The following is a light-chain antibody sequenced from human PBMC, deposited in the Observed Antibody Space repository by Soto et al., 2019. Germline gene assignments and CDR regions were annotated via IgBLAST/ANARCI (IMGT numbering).Light chain of an antibody. CDR3: QKYVSYCT. J-gene: IGKJ1*01. V-gene: IGKV1-5*03. CDR1: QSISTW. Sequence: DIQMTQSPSTLSASLGDRVTITCRASQSISTWLAWYQQKPGKAPKLLIYKASNLESGVPSRFSGSGSGTEFTLTMSSLQPDDFATYYCQKYVSYCTFGQGTKVEIK. CDR2: KAS.